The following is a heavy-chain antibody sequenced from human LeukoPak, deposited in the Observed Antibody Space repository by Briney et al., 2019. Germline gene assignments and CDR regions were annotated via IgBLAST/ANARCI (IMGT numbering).Heavy chain of an antibody. D-gene: IGHD5-18*01. Sequence: PGGSLRLSCAASGFTVSSNYMSWVPQAPGKGLEWVAVIYSGGSTYYADSVKGRFTISRDNSKNTLYLQMNSLRAEDTAVYYCARDRGYSYGYYFDYWGQGTLVTDSS. CDR2: IYSGGST. CDR1: GFTVSSNY. V-gene: IGHV3-53*01. CDR3: ARDRGYSYGYYFDY. J-gene: IGHJ4*02.